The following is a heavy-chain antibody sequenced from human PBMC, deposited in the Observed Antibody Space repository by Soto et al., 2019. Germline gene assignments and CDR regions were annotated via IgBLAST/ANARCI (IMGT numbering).Heavy chain of an antibody. CDR1: GYSISSVYY. J-gene: IGHJ4*01. V-gene: IGHV4-38-2*02. D-gene: IGHD3-10*01. Sequence: SETLCLPCKVSGYSISSVYYCGCARQAPGKGLEWLGSVYHNGIMFHNPSFQSRVTISVDTSKNQFSLNLRSVTAADTAVYYCAALWFGELAFNYWGHGILVTVSS. CDR3: AALWFGELAFNY. CDR2: VYHNGIM.